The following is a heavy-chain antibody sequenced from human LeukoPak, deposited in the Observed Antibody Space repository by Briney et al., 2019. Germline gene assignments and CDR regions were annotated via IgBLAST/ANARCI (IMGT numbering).Heavy chain of an antibody. CDR1: GFTFSSYS. Sequence: PGGSLTLSCAASGFTFSSYSMNWVRQAPGKGLEWLSSISSSSSYIYYADSVKGRFTISRDNAKNSLYLQMNSLRAEDTAVYYCARDEVVTATTFDYWGQGTLVTVSS. CDR2: ISSSSSYI. CDR3: ARDEVVTATTFDY. D-gene: IGHD2-21*02. J-gene: IGHJ4*02. V-gene: IGHV3-21*01.